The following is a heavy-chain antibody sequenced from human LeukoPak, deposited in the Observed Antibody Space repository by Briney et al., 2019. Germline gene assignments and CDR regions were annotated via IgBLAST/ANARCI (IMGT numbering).Heavy chain of an antibody. CDR1: GFIFGDYA. J-gene: IGHJ4*02. D-gene: IGHD3/OR15-3a*01. CDR2: ISWNSGSI. CDR3: PRATNLFWTNSPLDY. Sequence: GGSLRLSCAAGGFIFGDYAMRWGRQAAGKGVEWVSGISWNSGSIFYADSVKGRFTISRENTKNSLYLQMNSLTAEAIPLYYCPRATNLFWTNSPLDYWGQGTLVTVSS. V-gene: IGHV3-9*03.